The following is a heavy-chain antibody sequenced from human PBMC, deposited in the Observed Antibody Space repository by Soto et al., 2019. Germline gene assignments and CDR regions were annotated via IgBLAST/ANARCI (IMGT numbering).Heavy chain of an antibody. V-gene: IGHV3-66*01. CDR3: ARAYDFWSGIGEYYFDY. J-gene: IGHJ4*02. CDR1: GFTVSSNY. Sequence: GGSLRLSCAASGFTVSSNYMSWVRQAPGKGLEWVSVIYSGGSTYYADSVKGRFTISRDNSKNTLYLQMNSPRAEDTAVYYCARAYDFWSGIGEYYFDYWGQGTLVTVSS. CDR2: IYSGGST. D-gene: IGHD3-3*01.